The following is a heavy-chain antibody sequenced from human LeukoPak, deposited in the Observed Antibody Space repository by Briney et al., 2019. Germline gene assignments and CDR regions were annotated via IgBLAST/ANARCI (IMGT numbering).Heavy chain of an antibody. D-gene: IGHD2-15*01. V-gene: IGHV3-23*01. CDR3: AKGVVAAIMAY. J-gene: IGHJ4*02. CDR1: GFTFVTYA. CDR2: LSGSGGST. Sequence: GGSLRLSCAASGFTFVTYAMTWVRQAPGQGLEWVSALSGSGGSTYYADSVKGRFTISRDNSKNTLYLQMNSLRAEDTAVYYCAKGVVAAIMAYWGQGTLVTVSS.